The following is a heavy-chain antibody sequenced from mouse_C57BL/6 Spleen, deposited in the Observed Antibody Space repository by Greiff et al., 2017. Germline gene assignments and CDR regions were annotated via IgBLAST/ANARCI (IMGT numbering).Heavy chain of an antibody. V-gene: IGHV10-1*01. J-gene: IGHJ3*01. Sequence: EAGGGLVQPKGSLKLSCAASGFSFNTYAMNWVRQAPGKGLEWVARIRSKSNNYATYYADSVKDRFTISRDDSESMLYLQMNNLKTEDTAMYYCVRHNIYDYDAFAYWGQGTLVTVSA. D-gene: IGHD2-4*01. CDR3: VRHNIYDYDAFAY. CDR1: GFSFNTYA. CDR2: IRSKSNNYAT.